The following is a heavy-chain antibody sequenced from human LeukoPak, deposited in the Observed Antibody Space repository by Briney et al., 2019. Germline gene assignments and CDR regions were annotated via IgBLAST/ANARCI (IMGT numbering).Heavy chain of an antibody. J-gene: IGHJ4*02. V-gene: IGHV1-18*01. CDR2: ISAYNGNT. CDR3: ARIAVAGTLVDY. CDR1: GYTFTMYG. D-gene: IGHD6-19*01. Sequence: RASVKVSCKASGYTFTMYGITWVRQAPGQGLEWMGWISAYNGNTNYAQKLQGRVTMTTDTSTSTAYMELRSLRSDDTAVYYCARIAVAGTLVDYWGQGTLVTVSS.